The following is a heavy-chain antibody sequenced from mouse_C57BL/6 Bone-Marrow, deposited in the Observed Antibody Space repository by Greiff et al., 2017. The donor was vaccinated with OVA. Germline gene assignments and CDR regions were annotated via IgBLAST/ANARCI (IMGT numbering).Heavy chain of an antibody. CDR1: GFSLTSYG. Sequence: VNVVESGPGLVQPSQSLSITCTVSGFSLTSYGVHWVRQSPGKGLEWLGVIWRGGSTDYNAAFMSRLSITKDNSKSQVFFNMNSLQADDTAIYYCAKKGDYSNYVDWYFDVWGTGTTVTVSS. CDR3: AKKGDYSNYVDWYFDV. CDR2: IWRGGST. D-gene: IGHD2-5*01. V-gene: IGHV2-5*01. J-gene: IGHJ1*03.